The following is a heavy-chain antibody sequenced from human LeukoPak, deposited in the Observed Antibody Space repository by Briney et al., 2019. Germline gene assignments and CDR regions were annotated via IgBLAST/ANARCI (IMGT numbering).Heavy chain of an antibody. Sequence: GGSLRLSCAASGFTFSSYAMSWVRQAPGKGLEWVSAISGSGGSTYYADSVKGRFTISRENAKNSLYLQMNSLRAGDTAVYYCARVAAAGTLDWGQRYYYYGMDVWGQGTTVTVSS. V-gene: IGHV3-23*01. D-gene: IGHD6-13*01. J-gene: IGHJ6*02. CDR3: ARVAAAGTLDWGQRYYYYGMDV. CDR2: ISGSGGST. CDR1: GFTFSSYA.